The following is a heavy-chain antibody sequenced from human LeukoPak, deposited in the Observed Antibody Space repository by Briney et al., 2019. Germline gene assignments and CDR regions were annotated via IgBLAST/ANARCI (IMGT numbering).Heavy chain of an antibody. CDR2: IYPVDSDT. J-gene: IGHJ4*02. V-gene: IGHV5-51*01. CDR1: GNSFTSNW. D-gene: IGHD6-13*01. CDR3: ARVSSSWFGKSYFDY. Sequence: GESLKISCQGSGNSFTSNWIGWVRQMPGKGLGWMGIIYPVDSDTRYSPSFQGQVTISADKSISTAYLQWSSLKASDTAMYYCARVSSSWFGKSYFDYWGQGTLVTVSS.